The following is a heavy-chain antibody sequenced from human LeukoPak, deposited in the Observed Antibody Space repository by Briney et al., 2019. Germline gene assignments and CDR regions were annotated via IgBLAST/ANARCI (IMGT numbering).Heavy chain of an antibody. V-gene: IGHV3-23*01. CDR1: GFTFTSTP. CDR2: SGTGGDT. J-gene: IGHJ4*02. CDR3: AKKTPGNYPYDY. D-gene: IGHD3-22*01. Sequence: GGSLRLSSVVSGFTFTSTPMNWVRQAPGKGLEWVSASGTGGDTYYADSVKGRFTISRDNSKNTLYLQMTSLRVEDTAVYYCAKKTPGNYPYDYWGQGTLVTVSP.